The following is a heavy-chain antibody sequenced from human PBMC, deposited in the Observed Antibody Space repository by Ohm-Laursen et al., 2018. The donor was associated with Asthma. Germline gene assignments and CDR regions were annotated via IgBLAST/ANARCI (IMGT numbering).Heavy chain of an antibody. CDR2: IDWDDDK. D-gene: IGHD4-17*01. CDR3: ARIGQYGDYDY. CDR1: GFSLSTSGMR. V-gene: IGHV2-70*04. J-gene: IGHJ4*02. Sequence: TQTLTLTGTFSGFSLSTSGMRVSWIRQPPGKALEWLARIDWDDDKFYSTSLKTRLTISKDTSKNQVVLTMTNMDPVDTATYYCARIGQYGDYDYWGQGTLVTVSS.